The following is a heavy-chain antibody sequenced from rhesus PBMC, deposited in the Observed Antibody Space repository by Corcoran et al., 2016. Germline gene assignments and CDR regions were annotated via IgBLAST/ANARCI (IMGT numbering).Heavy chain of an antibody. CDR1: GFTFSSYW. D-gene: IGHD4-29*01. CDR3: AKDPDGSSYVLGYFDY. CDR2: INSGGGRT. J-gene: IGHJ4*01. Sequence: EVQLVESGGGLAKPGGSLRLSCAASGFTFSSYWMNWVRQAPGKGREWVSAINSGGGRTYSANSGKGRFTISRDNSKNTLSLQMNRLRAEDTAVYYCAKDPDGSSYVLGYFDYWGQGVLVTVSS. V-gene: IGHV3S25*01.